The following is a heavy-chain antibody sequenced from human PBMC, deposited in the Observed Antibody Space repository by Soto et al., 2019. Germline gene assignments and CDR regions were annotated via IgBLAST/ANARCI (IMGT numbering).Heavy chain of an antibody. J-gene: IGHJ4*02. CDR3: APSSGVARAFDY. CDR2: IYWNDDK. Sequence: SGPTLVNPTQTLTLTCTFSGFSLSTSGVGVGWIRQPPGKALEWPALIYWNDDKRYSPSLKSRLTITKDTSKNQVVLTMTNMDPVDTATYYCAPSSGVARAFDYWGQGTLVTVSS. V-gene: IGHV2-5*01. CDR1: GFSLSTSGVG.